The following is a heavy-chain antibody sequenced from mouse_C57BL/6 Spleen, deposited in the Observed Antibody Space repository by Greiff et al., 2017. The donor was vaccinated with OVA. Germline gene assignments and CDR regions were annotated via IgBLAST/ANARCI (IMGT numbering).Heavy chain of an antibody. V-gene: IGHV10-1*01. J-gene: IGHJ4*01. CDR3: VRHPGYYGSSPYAMDY. CDR2: IRSKSNNYAT. D-gene: IGHD1-1*01. Sequence: EAGGGLVQPTGSLTLSCAASGFSFNTYAMNWVRQAPGKGLEWVARIRSKSNNYATYYADSVKDRFTISRDDSESMLYLQMNNLKTEDTAMYYCVRHPGYYGSSPYAMDYWGQGTSVTVSS. CDR1: GFSFNTYA.